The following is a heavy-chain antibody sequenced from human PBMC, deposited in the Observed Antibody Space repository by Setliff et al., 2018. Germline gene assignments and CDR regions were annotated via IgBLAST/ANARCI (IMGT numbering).Heavy chain of an antibody. CDR2: INGRSTRS. V-gene: IGHV3-23*05. J-gene: IGHJ6*03. CDR1: GLSFYSYS. D-gene: IGHD2-2*01. Sequence: PGGSLRLSCAVPGLSFYSYSMNWVRQAPGKGLEWVAGINGRSTRSLYADSVKGRFTISRDNSKNTLYLQMNSLRAEDTAVYYCAKMAGYCSSTSCSYYYYYMDVWGKGTTVTVSS. CDR3: AKMAGYCSSTSCSYYYYYMDV.